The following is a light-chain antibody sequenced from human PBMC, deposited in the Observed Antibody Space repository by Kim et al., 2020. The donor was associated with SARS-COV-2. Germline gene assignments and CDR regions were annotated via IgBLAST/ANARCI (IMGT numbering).Light chain of an antibody. J-gene: IGKJ4*01. V-gene: IGKV4-1*01. CDR3: QQYYSTPLT. Sequence: ATINCRSSQSVLYSSNNKNYLAWYQQKPGQPPKLLIYWASTRESGVPDRFSGSGSGTDFTLTISSLQAEDVAVYYCQQYYSTPLTFGGGTKVDIK. CDR1: QSVLYSSNNKNY. CDR2: WAS.